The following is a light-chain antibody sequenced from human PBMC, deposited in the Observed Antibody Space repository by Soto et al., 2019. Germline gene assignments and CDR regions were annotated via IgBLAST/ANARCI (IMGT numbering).Light chain of an antibody. CDR3: QHYNSYSEA. Sequence: IQITQSPSTLYGSVGDRVTITCRASQTISSWLAWYRQKPGKAPKLLIYKASTLKSGVPSRFSGSGSGTEFTLTISSLQPDDSATYYCQHYNSYSEAFGQGTKVDIK. CDR1: QTISSW. J-gene: IGKJ1*01. V-gene: IGKV1-5*03. CDR2: KAS.